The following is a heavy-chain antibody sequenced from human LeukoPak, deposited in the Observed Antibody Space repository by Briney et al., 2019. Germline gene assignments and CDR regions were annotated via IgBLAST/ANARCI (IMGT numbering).Heavy chain of an antibody. CDR1: GCPISTYY. CDR2: IYYTGRT. D-gene: IGHD3-22*01. CDR3: ARRNYYDSSGTSYHFDY. Sequence: KPSETLSLTCTVSGCPISTYYWSWIRQPPGKGLECLGNIYYTGRTNYNPSLKGRVTISVDTSKNQFSLKLSSVTAADTAVYYCARRNYYDSSGTSYHFDYWGQGTLVTASS. J-gene: IGHJ4*02. V-gene: IGHV4-59*08.